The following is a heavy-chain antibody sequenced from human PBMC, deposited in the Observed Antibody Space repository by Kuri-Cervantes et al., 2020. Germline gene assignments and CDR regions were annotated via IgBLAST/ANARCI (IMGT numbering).Heavy chain of an antibody. Sequence: GSLRLSCAVYGGSFSGYYWSWIRQPAGKGLEWIGRIYTSGSTNYNPSLKSRVTMSVDTSKNQFSLKLSSVTAADTAVYYCARVGRTAPDYWGQGTLVTVSS. V-gene: IGHV4-59*10. CDR3: ARVGRTAPDY. CDR1: GGSFSGYY. CDR2: IYTSGST. J-gene: IGHJ4*02.